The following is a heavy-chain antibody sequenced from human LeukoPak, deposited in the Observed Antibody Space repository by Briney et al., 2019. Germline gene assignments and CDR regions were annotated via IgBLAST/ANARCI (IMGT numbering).Heavy chain of an antibody. CDR2: ISSNGGIT. D-gene: IGHD3-9*01. V-gene: IGHV3-64*01. Sequence: GGSLRLSCAASGFTFSSSAMHWLRQAPEKGLEYVSGISSNGGITYYANSVKGRFTISRDNSKNTLFLQMGSLRAEDMAVYYCARGNTLTGYSPYWGQGTLVTVSS. CDR1: GFTFSSSA. CDR3: ARGNTLTGYSPY. J-gene: IGHJ4*02.